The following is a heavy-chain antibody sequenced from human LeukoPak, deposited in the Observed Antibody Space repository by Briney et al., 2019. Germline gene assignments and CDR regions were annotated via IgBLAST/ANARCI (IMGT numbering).Heavy chain of an antibody. CDR1: GYTLTELS. V-gene: IGHV1-24*01. CDR3: ATGDDSSGYRSLMEGY. Sequence: GASVKVSCKVSGYTLTELSMHWVRQAPGKGLEWMGGFDPEDGETIYAQKFQGRVTMTEDTSTDTAYMELSSLRSEDTAVYYCATGDDSSGYRSLMEGYWGQGTLVTVSS. CDR2: FDPEDGET. D-gene: IGHD3-22*01. J-gene: IGHJ4*02.